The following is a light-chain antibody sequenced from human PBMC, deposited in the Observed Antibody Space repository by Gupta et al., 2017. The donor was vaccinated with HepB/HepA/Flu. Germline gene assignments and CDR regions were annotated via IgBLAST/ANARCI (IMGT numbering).Light chain of an antibody. CDR2: GTS. Sequence: EIVLTRSPGTLSLSPGERATLSCRAGQSINTTYLAWYQQKPGQAPRLLIYGTSSRATGIPDRFTGNGSGTDFTLTISRREPEDFAVYYCHQYGSSPWTFGQGTKVEIK. J-gene: IGKJ1*01. CDR1: QSINTTY. V-gene: IGKV3-20*01. CDR3: HQYGSSPWT.